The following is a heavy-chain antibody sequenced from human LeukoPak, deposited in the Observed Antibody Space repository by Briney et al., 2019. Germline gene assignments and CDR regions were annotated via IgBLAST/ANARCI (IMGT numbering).Heavy chain of an antibody. D-gene: IGHD1-26*01. V-gene: IGHV3-48*03. Sequence: GGSLRLSCAASEFTFSSNEMNWVRQAPGKGLEWVSYISTSGTNIHYADSVKGRFTISRDNAKNLLYLQMNSLRAEDTAVYYCARDPGAGEWEPDYWGQGTLVTVSS. CDR2: ISTSGTNI. CDR3: ARDPGAGEWEPDY. CDR1: EFTFSSNE. J-gene: IGHJ4*02.